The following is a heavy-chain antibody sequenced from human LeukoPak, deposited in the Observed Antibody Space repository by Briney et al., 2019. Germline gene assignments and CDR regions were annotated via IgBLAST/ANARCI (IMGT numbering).Heavy chain of an antibody. CDR2: IWYDGINK. CDR3: VRDSGRGLGSLFEY. Sequence: GRSLRLSCAASGFTFSTYAVHWLRQAPGKGLEWVAVIWYDGINKYYTDSVKGRFTISRDNSKNTVYLQMDSLRADDTAVYYCVRDSGRGLGSLFEYWGQGTLVTVSS. CDR1: GFTFSTYA. V-gene: IGHV3-33*01. J-gene: IGHJ4*02. D-gene: IGHD3-16*01.